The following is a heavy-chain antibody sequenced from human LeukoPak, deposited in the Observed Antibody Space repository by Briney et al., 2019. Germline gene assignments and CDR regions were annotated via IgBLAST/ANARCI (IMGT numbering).Heavy chain of an antibody. CDR2: IYYSGST. V-gene: IGHV4-39*07. CDR3: ARETYYYGSGSYWARNFYFDY. D-gene: IGHD3-10*01. CDR1: GGSISSSSYY. Sequence: SETLSLTCTVSGGSISSSSYYWGWIRQPPGKGLEWIGSIYYSGSTYYNPSLKSRVTISVDTSKNQFSLKLSSVTAADTAVYYCARETYYYGSGSYWARNFYFDYWGQGTLVTVSS. J-gene: IGHJ4*02.